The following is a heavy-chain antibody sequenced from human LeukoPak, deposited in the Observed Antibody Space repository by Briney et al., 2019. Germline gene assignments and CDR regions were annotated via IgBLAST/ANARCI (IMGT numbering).Heavy chain of an antibody. D-gene: IGHD2-2*02. V-gene: IGHV1-2*02. CDR1: GYTFTGYY. J-gene: IGHJ3*02. Sequence: EASVKVSCKASGYTFTGYYMHWVRQAPGQGLEWMGWINPSSGGTNYAQKFQGRVTMTRDTSISTAYMELSRLRSDDTAVYYCARGVGCSSTSCYNFDIWGQGTMVTVSS. CDR2: INPSSGGT. CDR3: ARGVGCSSTSCYNFDI.